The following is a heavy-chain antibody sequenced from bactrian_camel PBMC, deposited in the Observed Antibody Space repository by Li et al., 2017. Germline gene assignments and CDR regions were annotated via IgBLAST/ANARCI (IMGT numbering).Heavy chain of an antibody. CDR1: TFTDSTYY. CDR3: AAEPYCTVLRGSIFFPNDYNY. Sequence: QVQLVESGGGSVQAGGSLRLSCAASTFTDSTYYMAWFRQAPGEEREAVARVLTPGGSAAYADSVEGRFTISKDNAKNTLFLQMDSLKPEDSGMYYCAAEPYCTVLRGSIFFPNDYNYSGQGTQVTVS. D-gene: IGHD6*01. J-gene: IGHJ4*01. CDR2: VLTPGGSA. V-gene: IGHV3S28*01.